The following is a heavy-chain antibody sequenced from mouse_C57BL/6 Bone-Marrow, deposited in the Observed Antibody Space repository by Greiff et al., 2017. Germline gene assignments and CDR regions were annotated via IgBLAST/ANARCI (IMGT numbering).Heavy chain of an antibody. D-gene: IGHD4-1*01. CDR2: IDPENGDT. CDR3: TTIKETGNYFYY. Sequence: EVQLQQSGAELVRPGASVKLSCTASGFNIKDDYMHWVKQRPEQGLEWIGWIDPENGDTEYASKFQGKATITADTSSNTAYRKLSSLTSEDTAVYYCTTIKETGNYFYYWGQGTTLTVSS. V-gene: IGHV14-4*01. J-gene: IGHJ2*01. CDR1: GFNIKDDY.